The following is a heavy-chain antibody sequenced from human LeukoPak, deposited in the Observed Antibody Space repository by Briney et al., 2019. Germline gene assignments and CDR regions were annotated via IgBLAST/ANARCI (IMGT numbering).Heavy chain of an antibody. J-gene: IGHJ6*03. CDR1: GGTFSSYA. CDR2: IIPIFGTA. V-gene: IGHV1-69*05. Sequence: SVKVSCKASGGTFSSYAISWVRQAPGQGLEWMGGIIPIFGTANYAQKFQGRVTITTDESTSTAYMELSSLRSEDTAVYYCAREGGTVTTYYYYYMDVWGKGTTVTVSS. CDR3: AREGGTVTTYYYYYMDV. D-gene: IGHD4-11*01.